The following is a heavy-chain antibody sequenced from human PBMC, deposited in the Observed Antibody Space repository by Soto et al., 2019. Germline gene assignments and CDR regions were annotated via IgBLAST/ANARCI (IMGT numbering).Heavy chain of an antibody. D-gene: IGHD2-15*01. CDR1: GYRFASYW. Sequence: PGASLKISCKGSGYRFASYWIGWVRQMPGKGLEWMGRIHGGDSDTTYSPTFQGQVSISADKSISTAYLYWSSLRPSDTAMYYCVRYGGKDLDYWGQGTLVTVSS. CDR3: VRYGGKDLDY. J-gene: IGHJ4*02. V-gene: IGHV5-51*01. CDR2: IHGGDSDT.